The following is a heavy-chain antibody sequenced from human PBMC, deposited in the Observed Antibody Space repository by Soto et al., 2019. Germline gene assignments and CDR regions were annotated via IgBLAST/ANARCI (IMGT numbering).Heavy chain of an antibody. V-gene: IGHV1-2*04. CDR2: INPNSGGT. CDR3: ARDLGCSGGSCYGDDYYYGMDV. Sequence: VKVSFQASAYTFTCYYMHWVRQAPGQGLEWMGWINPNSGGTNYAQKFQGWVTMTRDTSISTAYMELSRLRSDDTAVYYCARDLGCSGGSCYGDDYYYGMDVWGQGTTVTVSS. CDR1: AYTFTCYY. D-gene: IGHD2-15*01. J-gene: IGHJ6*02.